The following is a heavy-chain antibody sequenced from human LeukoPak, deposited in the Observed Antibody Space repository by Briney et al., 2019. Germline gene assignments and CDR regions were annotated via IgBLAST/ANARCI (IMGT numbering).Heavy chain of an antibody. CDR2: IKSKTDGGTT. D-gene: IGHD5-18*01. V-gene: IGHV3-15*01. Sequence: GGSLRLSCAASGFTFSNAWMSWVRQAPGKGLEWVGRIKSKTDGGTTDYAAPVKGRFTISRDDSKNTLYLQMNSLKTEDTAVYYCTTDGIQHYYYYGMDVWGQGTTVTVSS. J-gene: IGHJ6*02. CDR3: TTDGIQHYYYYGMDV. CDR1: GFTFSNAW.